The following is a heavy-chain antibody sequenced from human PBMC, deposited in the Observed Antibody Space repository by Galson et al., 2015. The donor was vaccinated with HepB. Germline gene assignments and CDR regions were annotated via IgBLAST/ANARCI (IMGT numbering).Heavy chain of an antibody. CDR2: ISSDYTSK. J-gene: IGHJ4*02. Sequence: SLRLSCAASGFTFDDYGMSWVRQAPGRGLEWVALISSDYTSKFYADSVMGRLTISRDNSKDTVYLQMNSLRDEDTSVYYCASDCDGSGSFYNMLGYWGQGTMVTVSS. V-gene: IGHV3-30*12. CDR1: GFTFDDYG. CDR3: ASDCDGSGSFYNMLGY. D-gene: IGHD3-10*01.